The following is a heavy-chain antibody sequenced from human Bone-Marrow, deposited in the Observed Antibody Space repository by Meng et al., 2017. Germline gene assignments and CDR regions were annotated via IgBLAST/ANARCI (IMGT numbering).Heavy chain of an antibody. CDR3: AREAGRDGYATPNFDH. D-gene: IGHD5-24*01. CDR1: GGSISNSDYY. CDR2: IYYTGST. J-gene: IGHJ4*02. Sequence: QVQLQESGPGLVKPSQPLSLPCTVSGGSISNSDYYWSWIRPPPGKGLEWIGYIYYTGSTFYNPSLKSRLTISVDTSKNQFSLKLISATAADTAVYYCAREAGRDGYATPNFDHWGQGTLVTVSS. V-gene: IGHV4-30-4*01.